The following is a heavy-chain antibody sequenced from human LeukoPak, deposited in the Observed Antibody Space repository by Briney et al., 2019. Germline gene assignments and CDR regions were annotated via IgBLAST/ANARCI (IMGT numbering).Heavy chain of an antibody. V-gene: IGHV1-69*13. CDR2: IIPIFGTA. CDR1: GGTFSSYA. Sequence: ASVKVSCKASGGTFSSYAISWVRQAPGQGLEWMGGIIPIFGTANYAQKFQGRVTITADESTGTAYMELSSLRSEDTAVYYCARDRGGGGYEPFDYWGQGTLVTVSS. J-gene: IGHJ4*02. CDR3: ARDRGGGGYEPFDY. D-gene: IGHD5-12*01.